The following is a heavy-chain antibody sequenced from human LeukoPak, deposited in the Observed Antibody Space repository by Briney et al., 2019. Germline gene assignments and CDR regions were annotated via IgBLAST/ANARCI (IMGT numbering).Heavy chain of an antibody. CDR2: ISGSGGST. CDR3: AKGGGRYDSSGYPYYFDY. J-gene: IGHJ4*02. CDR1: GFTFSSYA. Sequence: GASLRLSCAASGFTFSSYAMSWVRQAPGNGLEWVSAISGSGGSTYYADSVKGRFTISIDNSKNTLYLQMNSLRAEDTAVYYCAKGGGRYDSSGYPYYFDYWGQGTLVTVSS. V-gene: IGHV3-23*01. D-gene: IGHD3-22*01.